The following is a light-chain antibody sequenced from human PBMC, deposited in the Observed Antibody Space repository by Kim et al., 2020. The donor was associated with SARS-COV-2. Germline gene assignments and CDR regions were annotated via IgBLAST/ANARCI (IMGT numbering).Light chain of an antibody. CDR2: DTS. CDR1: QSVNSNY. CDR3: QQYGSAPLT. Sequence: EIVLTQSPGTLPLSPGERATLSCRASQSVNSNYLAWYQQKPGQAPRLLIYDTSSRATGIPDRFSGSGSGTDFTLTIGRLEPEDFAVYYCQQYGSAPLTFGGGTKLEI. V-gene: IGKV3-20*01. J-gene: IGKJ4*01.